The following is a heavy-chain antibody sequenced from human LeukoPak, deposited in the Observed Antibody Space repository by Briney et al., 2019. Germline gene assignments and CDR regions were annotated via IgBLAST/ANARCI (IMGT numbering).Heavy chain of an antibody. Sequence: GGSLRLSCTASGFTFSAYWMTWVRQAPGKGLEFVANIKGDGSQKEYVDSVKGRSTISRDNAKNSLYLQMISLRAEDTAVYYCARWRGAQSEFEYWGQGTLVTVSS. J-gene: IGHJ4*02. V-gene: IGHV3-7*01. CDR1: GFTFSAYW. CDR2: IKGDGSQK. D-gene: IGHD3-3*01. CDR3: ARWRGAQSEFEY.